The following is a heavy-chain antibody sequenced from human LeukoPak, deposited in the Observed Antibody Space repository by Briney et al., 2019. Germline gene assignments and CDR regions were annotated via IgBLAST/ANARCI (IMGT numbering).Heavy chain of an antibody. V-gene: IGHV4-61*02. CDR3: ARGEGGYSYGYRPYEQNYYYMDV. Sequence: PSETLSLTCTVSGGSISSGSYYWSWIRQPAGKGLEWIGRIYTSGSTNYNPSLKSRVTISVDASKNQFSLELSSVTAADTAVYYCARGEGGYSYGYRPYEQNYYYMDVWGKGTTVTISS. CDR1: GGSISSGSYY. CDR2: IYTSGST. J-gene: IGHJ6*03. D-gene: IGHD5-18*01.